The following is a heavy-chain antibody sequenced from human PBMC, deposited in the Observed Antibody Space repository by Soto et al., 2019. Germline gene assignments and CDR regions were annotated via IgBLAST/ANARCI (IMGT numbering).Heavy chain of an antibody. Sequence: SGPTLVNPTQTLTLTCTFSGFSLSTSGMCVSWIRQPPGKALEWLALIDWDDDKYYSTSLKARLTISKDTSKNQVVLTMTNMDPVDTATYYCARTRGRPSYGSGTHPQLQNYYGMDVWGQGTTVTVSS. CDR2: IDWDDDK. CDR1: GFSLSTSGMC. D-gene: IGHD3-10*01. J-gene: IGHJ6*02. CDR3: ARTRGRPSYGSGTHPQLQNYYGMDV. V-gene: IGHV2-70*01.